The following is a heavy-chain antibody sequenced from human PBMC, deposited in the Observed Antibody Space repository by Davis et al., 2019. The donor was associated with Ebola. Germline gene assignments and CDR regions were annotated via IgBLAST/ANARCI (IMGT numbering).Heavy chain of an antibody. Sequence: SETLSLTCAVSGGSISSSNWWSWVRQPPGKGLEWIGEIYHSGSTNYNPSLKSRVTISVDTSKNQFSLKLSSVTAADTAVYYCARQGGDSSSWFDWGQGTLVTVSS. D-gene: IGHD6-13*01. V-gene: IGHV4-4*02. CDR3: ARQGGDSSSWFD. CDR1: GGSISSSNW. CDR2: IYHSGST. J-gene: IGHJ4*02.